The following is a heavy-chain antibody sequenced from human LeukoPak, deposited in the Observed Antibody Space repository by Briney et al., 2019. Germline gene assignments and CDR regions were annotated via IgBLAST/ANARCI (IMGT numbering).Heavy chain of an antibody. J-gene: IGHJ4*02. CDR1: GFTFSSYA. CDR3: AKLSGDSSGYYYGGYFDY. CDR2: ISGSGGST. Sequence: PGGSLRLSCAASGFTFSSYAMSWVRQAPGKGLEWVSAISGSGGSTYYADSVKGGFTISRDNSKNTLYLQMNSLRAEDTAVYYCAKLSGDSSGYYYGGYFDYWGQGTLVTVSS. D-gene: IGHD3-22*01. V-gene: IGHV3-23*01.